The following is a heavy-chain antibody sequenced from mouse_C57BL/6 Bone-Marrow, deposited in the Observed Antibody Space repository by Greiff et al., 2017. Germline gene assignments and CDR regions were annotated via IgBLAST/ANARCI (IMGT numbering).Heavy chain of an antibody. V-gene: IGHV5-4*03. CDR2: ISDGGSYT. CDR3: ASSLAY. Sequence: EVKLMESGGGLVKPGGSLKLSCAASGFTFSSYAMSWVRQTPEKRLEWVATISDGGSYTYYPDNVKGRFTISRDNATNNLYLQMSHLKSEDTAMYYCASSLAYWGQGALVTVSA. J-gene: IGHJ3*01. CDR1: GFTFSSYA.